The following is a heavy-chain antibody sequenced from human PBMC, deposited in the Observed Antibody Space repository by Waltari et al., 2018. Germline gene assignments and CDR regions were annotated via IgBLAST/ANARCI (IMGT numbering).Heavy chain of an antibody. Sequence: EVQLVESGGGSVQPGGSLRLSCAASGFRFRSYAMSWVRQAPGKGLEGLSSISGSDGRTKYADSAKGRFTISRDNSKDTLFLQMNSLGVDDAAVYYCAKDLGGYSGSHWYFDVWGRGTLVTVSS. CDR1: GFRFRSYA. J-gene: IGHJ2*01. CDR2: ISGSDGRT. V-gene: IGHV3-23*04. D-gene: IGHD1-26*01. CDR3: AKDLGGYSGSHWYFDV.